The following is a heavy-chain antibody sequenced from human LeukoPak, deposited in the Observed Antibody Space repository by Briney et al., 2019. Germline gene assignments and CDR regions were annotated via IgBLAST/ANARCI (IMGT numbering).Heavy chain of an antibody. CDR2: INSDGSST. Sequence: GGSLRLSCAASGFTFSSYWMHWVRQAPGKGLVWVSRINSDGSSTSYADSVKGRFTISRDNAKNTLYLQMNSLRAEDTAVYYCARGSSGFGYGYWGQGTLVTVSS. J-gene: IGHJ4*02. V-gene: IGHV3-74*01. CDR3: ARGSSGFGYGY. CDR1: GFTFSSYW. D-gene: IGHD5-18*01.